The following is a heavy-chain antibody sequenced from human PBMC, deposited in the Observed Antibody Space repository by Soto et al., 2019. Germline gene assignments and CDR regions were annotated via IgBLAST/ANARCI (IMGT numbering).Heavy chain of an antibody. CDR2: ISGGGAGT. J-gene: IGHJ3*02. D-gene: IGHD3-22*01. CDR3: AKVNTMMVGSGNAFDM. CDR1: GFTFGSYA. V-gene: IGHV3-23*01. Sequence: EGQLLESGGGFVQPGGSLRLSCAASGFTFGSYAMTWVRQAPGKGLEWVSSISGGGAGTYYADSVKGRFTISRDNSKNTLDLQRISLRAEDTAIYYCAKVNTMMVGSGNAFDMWGQGTMVTVSS.